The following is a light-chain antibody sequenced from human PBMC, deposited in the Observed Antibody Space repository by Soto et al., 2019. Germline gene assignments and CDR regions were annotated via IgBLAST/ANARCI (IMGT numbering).Light chain of an antibody. V-gene: IGKV3D-15*01. CDR2: GAS. CDR3: QQYTNWPKT. J-gene: IGKJ1*01. CDR1: PSFSSY. Sequence: IVMTQSPATLSVSPGERVTLSCRASPSFSSYLAWYQQKPGQAPRLLIYGASTTATGIPERFSGSGSGTEFTLTISSLQSEDFAVYYCQQYTNWPKTFGQGTKVDI.